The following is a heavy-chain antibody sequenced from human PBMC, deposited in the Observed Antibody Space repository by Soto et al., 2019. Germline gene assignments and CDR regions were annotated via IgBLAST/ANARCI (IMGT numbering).Heavy chain of an antibody. CDR2: IWYDGSNK. CDR1: GFTFSSYG. J-gene: IGHJ3*02. D-gene: IGHD3-16*01. CDR3: ASQMAVMGEIRNDAFDI. V-gene: IGHV3-33*08. Sequence: GGSLRLSCAASGFTFSSYGMHWVRQAPGKGLEWVAVIWYDGSNKYYADSVKGRFTISRDNSKNTLYLQMNSLRAEDTAVYYCASQMAVMGEIRNDAFDIWGQGTMVTVSS.